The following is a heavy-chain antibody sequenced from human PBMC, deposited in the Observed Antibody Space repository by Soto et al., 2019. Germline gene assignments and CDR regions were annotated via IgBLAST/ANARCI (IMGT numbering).Heavy chain of an antibody. CDR3: ARIGGSSRGYFDY. Sequence: QVQLQESGPGLVKPSETLSLTCTVSGGSISSYYWSWIRQPPGKGLEWIGYIYYSGSTNYNPSLKSRVTISVDTSKNQFSLKLSSVTAADTAVYYCARIGGSSRGYFDYWGQGTLVTVSS. D-gene: IGHD3-10*01. V-gene: IGHV4-59*01. CDR1: GGSISSYY. CDR2: IYYSGST. J-gene: IGHJ4*02.